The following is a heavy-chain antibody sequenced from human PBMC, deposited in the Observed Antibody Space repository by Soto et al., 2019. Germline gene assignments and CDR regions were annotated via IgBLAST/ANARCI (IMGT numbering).Heavy chain of an antibody. CDR3: ARDTGGSYSLYYYYGMDV. V-gene: IGHV3-11*01. CDR1: GFTFSDYY. Sequence: PGGSLRLSCAASGFTFSDYYMSWIRQAPGKGLEWVSYISSSGSTIYYADSVKGRFTISRDNAKNSLYLQMNSLRAEDTAVYYCARDTGGSYSLYYYYGMDVWGQGTTVXVSS. D-gene: IGHD1-26*01. CDR2: ISSSGSTI. J-gene: IGHJ6*02.